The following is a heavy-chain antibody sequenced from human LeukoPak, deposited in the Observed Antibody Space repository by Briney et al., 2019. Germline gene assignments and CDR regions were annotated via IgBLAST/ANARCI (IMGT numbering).Heavy chain of an antibody. Sequence: PGGSLRLSCAASGFTFSSYWMHWVRQAPGKGLVWVSRIASDGSTVYADSVKGRFTISRDNAKDKVYLQMNSLRVEDTAVYYCIGSGGWPGYWGQGTLVTVSS. D-gene: IGHD1-26*01. J-gene: IGHJ4*02. V-gene: IGHV3-74*01. CDR3: IGSGGWPGY. CDR2: IASDGST. CDR1: GFTFSSYW.